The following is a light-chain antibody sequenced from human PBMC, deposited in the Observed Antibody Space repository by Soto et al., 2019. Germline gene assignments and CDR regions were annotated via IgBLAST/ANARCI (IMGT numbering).Light chain of an antibody. CDR3: QQYGSSQS. J-gene: IGKJ1*01. CDR1: QSVGSK. Sequence: ERVMTQYRATLSVAPGERAVVYCRASQSVGSKLAWYQQKPGQAPRLLIYAASTRATGIPARFSGGGSGTEFTLTISRLEPEDFAVYYCQQYGSSQSLGQGTKVDIK. V-gene: IGKV3-15*01. CDR2: AAS.